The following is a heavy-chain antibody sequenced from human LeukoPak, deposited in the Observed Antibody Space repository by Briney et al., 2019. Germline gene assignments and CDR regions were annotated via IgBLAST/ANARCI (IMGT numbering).Heavy chain of an antibody. CDR2: ISYDGSNK. Sequence: GGSLRLSCAASGFTFSSYGMHWVRQAPGKGLEWVAVISYDGSNKYYADSVKGRSTISRDNSKNTLYLQMNSLRAEDTAVYYCAKSYGGNSEDWGQGTLVTVSS. CDR1: GFTFSSYG. D-gene: IGHD4-23*01. J-gene: IGHJ4*02. CDR3: AKSYGGNSED. V-gene: IGHV3-30*18.